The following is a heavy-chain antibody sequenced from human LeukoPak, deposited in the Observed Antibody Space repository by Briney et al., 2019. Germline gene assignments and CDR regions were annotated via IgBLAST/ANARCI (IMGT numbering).Heavy chain of an antibody. D-gene: IGHD3-22*01. V-gene: IGHV3-30*18. CDR3: AKPYTSGYFDY. J-gene: IGHJ4*02. CDR2: ISYDGSNE. Sequence: GGSLRLSCAGSGFTFSTYGMYWVRQAPGKGLEWVAVISYDGSNEYYADSVKGRLTISRDNSKNTVYLQMNSLRPEDTAVYYCAKPYTSGYFDYWGQGTLVTVSS. CDR1: GFTFSTYG.